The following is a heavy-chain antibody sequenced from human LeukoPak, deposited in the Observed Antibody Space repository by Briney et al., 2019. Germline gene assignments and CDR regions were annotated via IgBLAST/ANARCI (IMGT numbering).Heavy chain of an antibody. CDR3: AKGIRL. J-gene: IGHJ4*02. CDR1: GGSISSGSYY. CDR2: IYYSGHT. D-gene: IGHD5-12*01. V-gene: IGHV4-39*01. Sequence: SETLSLTCSVSGGSISSGSYYWGWIRHPPGKGLEWIGSIYYSGHTYYNPSLKKRVTISVDTSKNQFCLKRSSVTAADTAVYYCAKGIRLGGQGALVTVSS.